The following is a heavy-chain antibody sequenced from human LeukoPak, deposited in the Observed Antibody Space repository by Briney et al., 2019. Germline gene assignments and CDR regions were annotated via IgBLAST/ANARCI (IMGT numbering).Heavy chain of an antibody. CDR2: IRYDGNEK. CDR3: NTNYDILTGYYPVVDY. V-gene: IGHV3-30*02. D-gene: IGHD3-9*01. J-gene: IGHJ4*02. CDR1: GFSFSSYG. Sequence: GGSLRLSCAASGFSFSSYGMHWVRQASGKGLELVAFIRYDGNEKYYAGSVQGRFTVARDNSKNTLYLEMNGLRPEDTAVYYCNTNYDILTGYYPVVDYWGQGTLVTVSS.